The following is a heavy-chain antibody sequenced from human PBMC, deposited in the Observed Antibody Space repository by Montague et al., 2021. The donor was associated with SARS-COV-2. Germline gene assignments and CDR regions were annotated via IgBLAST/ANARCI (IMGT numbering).Heavy chain of an antibody. CDR2: TYYRSKWYN. CDR3: ARGWAMVRGVTH. V-gene: IGHV6-1*01. D-gene: IGHD3-10*01. Sequence: CAISGDSVSSNRAAWNWIRQSPSRGLEWLGRTYYRSKWYNDYAVSVKSRITINPDTSKNQFSLQLNSVTAADTAVYYCARGWAMVRGVTHWGQGTLVTVSS. J-gene: IGHJ4*02. CDR1: GDSVSSNRAA.